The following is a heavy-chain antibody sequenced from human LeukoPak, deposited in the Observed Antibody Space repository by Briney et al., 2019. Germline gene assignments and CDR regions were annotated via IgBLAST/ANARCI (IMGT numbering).Heavy chain of an antibody. Sequence: SETLSLTCTVSGGSISSYYWSWIRQPPGQGLEWIGYINDIGSTMYNPSLKSRVTISVDTSKNQFFLRLSSVTAADTAVYYCSRQEGGNTYDYWGQGTLVTVSS. J-gene: IGHJ4*02. V-gene: IGHV4-59*08. D-gene: IGHD1-7*01. CDR2: INDIGST. CDR3: SRQEGGNTYDY. CDR1: GGSISSYY.